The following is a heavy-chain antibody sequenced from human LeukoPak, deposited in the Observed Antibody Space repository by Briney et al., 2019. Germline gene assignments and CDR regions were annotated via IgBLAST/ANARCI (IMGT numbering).Heavy chain of an antibody. CDR3: ARGPYGYYDSVDAFDI. D-gene: IGHD3-22*01. V-gene: IGHV4-31*03. CDR1: GGSISSGGYY. CDR2: IYYSGST. Sequence: PSQTLSLTCTVSGGSISSGGYYWSWIRQHPGKGLEWIGYIYYSGSTYYNPSLKSRVTISVDTSKNQFSLKLSSVTAADTAVYYCARGPYGYYDSVDAFDIWGQGTMVTVSS. J-gene: IGHJ3*02.